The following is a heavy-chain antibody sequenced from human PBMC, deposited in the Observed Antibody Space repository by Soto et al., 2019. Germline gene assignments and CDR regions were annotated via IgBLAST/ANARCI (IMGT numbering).Heavy chain of an antibody. J-gene: IGHJ4*02. CDR3: ARGPVVVFFDY. CDR2: IYYSGST. V-gene: IGHV4-31*03. CDR1: GGSISSGGYY. D-gene: IGHD2-15*01. Sequence: PSETLSLTCTVSGGSISSGGYYWSWIRQHPGKGLEWIGYIYYSGSTYYNPSLKSRVTISVDTSKNQFSLKLSSVTAADTAVYYCARGPVVVFFDYWGQGTLVTVSS.